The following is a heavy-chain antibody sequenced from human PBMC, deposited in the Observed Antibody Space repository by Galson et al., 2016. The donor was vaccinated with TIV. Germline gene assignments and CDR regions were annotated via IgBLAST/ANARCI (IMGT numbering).Heavy chain of an antibody. CDR1: GGTFRSPA. J-gene: IGHJ4*02. CDR3: ARGAQGGDAWAFDY. Sequence: SVKVSCKASGGTFRSPAINWVRQAPGQGLEWMGGIIPVLGIINYAQKFQGRLTITADKVTTTTTMELSSLRSGDTAVYYCARGAQGGDAWAFDYGGLGTLVTVSS. V-gene: IGHV1-69*10. CDR2: IIPVLGII. D-gene: IGHD2-21*02.